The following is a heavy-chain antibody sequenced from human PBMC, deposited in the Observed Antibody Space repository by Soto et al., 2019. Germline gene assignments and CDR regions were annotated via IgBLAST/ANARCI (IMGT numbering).Heavy chain of an antibody. D-gene: IGHD3-3*01. J-gene: IGHJ4*02. V-gene: IGHV3-23*01. CDR1: GFTFSSYA. Sequence: PGGSLRLSCAASGFTFSSYAMSWVRQAPGRGLEWVSAVSGSGISTFYADSVKGRFIISRDNSKNTLYLQLNSLKAEDTAVYFCARDQIQQLENIFDYWGQGALVTVSS. CDR2: VSGSGIST. CDR3: ARDQIQQLENIFDY.